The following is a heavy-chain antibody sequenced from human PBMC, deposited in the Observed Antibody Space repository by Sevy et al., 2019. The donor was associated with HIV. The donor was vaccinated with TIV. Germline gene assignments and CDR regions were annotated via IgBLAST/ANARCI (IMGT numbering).Heavy chain of an antibody. Sequence: GGSLRLSCAASGFTFSKYWMTWVRQAPGKGLEWVANIKRDGSEKYYLDSVKGRFSISRVNTKNSLYLQMNSLRGEDTAVYYCARDCNSNSCLWGLDVWGQGTTVTVSS. D-gene: IGHD2-2*01. CDR2: IKRDGSEK. CDR3: ARDCNSNSCLWGLDV. V-gene: IGHV3-7*03. J-gene: IGHJ6*02. CDR1: GFTFSKYW.